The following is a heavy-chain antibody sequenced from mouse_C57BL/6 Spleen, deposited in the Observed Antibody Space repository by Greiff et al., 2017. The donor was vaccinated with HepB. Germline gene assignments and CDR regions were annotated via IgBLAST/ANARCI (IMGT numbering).Heavy chain of an antibody. V-gene: IGHV1-52*01. Sequence: QVQLQQPGAELVRPGSSVKLSCKASGYTFTSYWMHWVKQRPIQGLEWIGNIDPSDSETHYNQKFKDKATLTVDKSSSPAYMQLSSLTSEDSAVYYCARKLEYDGGYFDYWGQGTTLTVSS. CDR3: ARKLEYDGGYFDY. CDR1: GYTFTSYW. D-gene: IGHD2-14*01. J-gene: IGHJ2*01. CDR2: IDPSDSET.